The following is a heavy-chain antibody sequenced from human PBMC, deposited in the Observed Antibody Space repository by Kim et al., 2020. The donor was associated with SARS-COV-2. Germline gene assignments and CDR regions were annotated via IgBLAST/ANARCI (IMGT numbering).Heavy chain of an antibody. Sequence: AQKFQGRVTMTRNTSISTAYMGLSSLRSEDTAVYYCARGHYDSSGYYYAYWGQGTLVTVSS. D-gene: IGHD3-22*01. CDR3: ARGHYDSSGYYYAY. V-gene: IGHV1-8*01. J-gene: IGHJ4*02.